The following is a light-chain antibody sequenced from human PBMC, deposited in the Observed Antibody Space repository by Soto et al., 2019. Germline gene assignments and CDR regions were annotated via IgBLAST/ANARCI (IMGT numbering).Light chain of an antibody. Sequence: QAALAQHASVSGSPGQWITISCTGTSSDVGGYNYVSWYQQHPGKAPKLMIYDVSNRPSGVSNRFSGSKSDNTASLTISGLQAEDEADYYCSSYLSSSSYVFGTGTKVTVL. CDR3: SSYLSSSSYV. CDR2: DVS. V-gene: IGLV2-14*01. CDR1: SSDVGGYNY. J-gene: IGLJ1*01.